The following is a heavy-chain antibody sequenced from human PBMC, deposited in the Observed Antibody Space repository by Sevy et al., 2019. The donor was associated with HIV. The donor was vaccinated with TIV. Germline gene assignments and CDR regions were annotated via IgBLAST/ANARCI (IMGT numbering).Heavy chain of an antibody. J-gene: IGHJ4*02. Sequence: GGSLRLSCAASGFSFSDYRMHWVRQAPGTGLEWVAVISYDGRNNKYNADSVKGRFTISRDNSKNALYLQMNSLRAEDTAIYYCARDRGEILSSAFDYWGQGTLVTVSS. CDR1: GFSFSDYR. D-gene: IGHD3-16*01. CDR3: ARDRGEILSSAFDY. CDR2: ISYDGRNNK. V-gene: IGHV3-30*03.